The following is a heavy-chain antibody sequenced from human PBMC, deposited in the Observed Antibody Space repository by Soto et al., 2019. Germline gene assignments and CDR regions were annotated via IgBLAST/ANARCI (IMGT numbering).Heavy chain of an antibody. CDR3: ASEPLCSGVCYDHWLDP. CDR2: SNIGNGNT. D-gene: IGHD2-21*02. J-gene: IGHJ5*02. Sequence: QVQLVQSGAEVKKPGASVRVSCRTSGYTFTSYAIHWVRQAPGQGLEWMAWSNIGNGNTKYSQNFQGRVTVSRDTSARTAYMELSSLRSEDTAVYYSASEPLCSGVCYDHWLDPWGQGTLVTVSS. CDR1: GYTFTSYA. V-gene: IGHV1-3*04.